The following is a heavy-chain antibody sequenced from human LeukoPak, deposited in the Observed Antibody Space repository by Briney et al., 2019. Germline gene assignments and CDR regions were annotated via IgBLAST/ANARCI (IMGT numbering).Heavy chain of an antibody. J-gene: IGHJ4*02. Sequence: GESLKISCKGSGYSFTSYWIGWVRPMPGKGLEWMGIIYPGDSDTRYSPSFQGQVTISADKSISTAYLQWSSLKASDTAMYYCASSLNYYDSSGYYYGFDYWGQGTLVTVSS. V-gene: IGHV5-51*01. CDR1: GYSFTSYW. D-gene: IGHD3-22*01. CDR3: ASSLNYYDSSGYYYGFDY. CDR2: IYPGDSDT.